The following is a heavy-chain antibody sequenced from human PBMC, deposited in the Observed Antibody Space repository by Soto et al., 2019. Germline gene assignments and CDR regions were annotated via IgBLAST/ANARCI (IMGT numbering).Heavy chain of an antibody. D-gene: IGHD3-9*01. V-gene: IGHV1-3*01. CDR1: GYTFTSYA. CDR2: INAGNGNT. CDR3: ARGWGGATGYYDY. Sequence: QVQLVQSGAEVKKPGASVKVSCKASGYTFTSYAMHWVRQAPGHRLEWMGWINAGNGNTKYSQKFQGRVTITRDTSASTAYMELSSLRSEDTAVYYCARGWGGATGYYDYWGQGTLVTVSS. J-gene: IGHJ4*02.